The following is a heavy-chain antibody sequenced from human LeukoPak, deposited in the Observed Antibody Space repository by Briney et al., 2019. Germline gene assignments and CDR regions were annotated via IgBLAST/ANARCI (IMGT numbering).Heavy chain of an antibody. J-gene: IGHJ4*02. D-gene: IGHD1-26*01. CDR1: GYTFTHYY. CDR3: ARDVGMAALVGGDY. V-gene: IGHV1-2*02. Sequence: ASVKVSCKASGYTFTHYYMHWVRQAPGQGLEWMGWINPHSGDTNYAQKFQGRVTMTRDTSISTSYPDLSRLTSDDTAVYYCARDVGMAALVGGDYWGQGTLVAVSS. CDR2: INPHSGDT.